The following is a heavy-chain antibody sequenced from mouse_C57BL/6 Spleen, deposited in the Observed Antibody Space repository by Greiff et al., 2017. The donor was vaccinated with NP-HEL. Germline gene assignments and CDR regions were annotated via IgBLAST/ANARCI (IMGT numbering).Heavy chain of an antibody. CDR3: AGPSTVVGEYYFDY. J-gene: IGHJ2*01. CDR1: GFNIKDYY. CDR2: IDPEDGET. V-gene: IGHV14-2*01. D-gene: IGHD1-1*01. Sequence: EVKLMESGAELVKPGASVKLSCTASGFNIKDYYMHWVKQRTEQGLEWIGRIDPEDGETKYAPKFQGKATITADTSSNTAYLQLSSLTSEDTAVYYCAGPSTVVGEYYFDYWGQGTTLTVSS.